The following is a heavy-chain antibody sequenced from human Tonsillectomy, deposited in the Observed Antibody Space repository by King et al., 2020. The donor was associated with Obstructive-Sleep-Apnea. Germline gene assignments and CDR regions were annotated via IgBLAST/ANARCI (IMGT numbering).Heavy chain of an antibody. CDR2: ISSSGYTI. Sequence: VQLVESGGGLVKPGGSLRLSCAASEFTFSDYYMTWIRQAPGKGLEWVSYISSSGYTIYYADSVKGRFTISRDNAKSSLHLQMNTLRAEDTAVYYCAWAAGNWYFDLWGRGTLVTVSS. CDR3: AWAAGNWYFDL. D-gene: IGHD6-25*01. V-gene: IGHV3-11*01. J-gene: IGHJ2*01. CDR1: EFTFSDYY.